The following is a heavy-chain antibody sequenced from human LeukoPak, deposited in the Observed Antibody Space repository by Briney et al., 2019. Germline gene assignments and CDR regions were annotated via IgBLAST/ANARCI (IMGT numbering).Heavy chain of an antibody. Sequence: ASVKVSCKASGYTFTGYYMHWVRQAPGQGLEWMGWINPNSGGTNYAQKFQGRVTMTRDTSISTAYMELSSLRSEDTAVYYCARGRRGSNTLSRPKQQLGLLKGWFDPWGQGTLVTVSS. D-gene: IGHD6-13*01. CDR2: INPNSGGT. V-gene: IGHV1-2*02. CDR3: ARGRRGSNTLSRPKQQLGLLKGWFDP. J-gene: IGHJ5*02. CDR1: GYTFTGYY.